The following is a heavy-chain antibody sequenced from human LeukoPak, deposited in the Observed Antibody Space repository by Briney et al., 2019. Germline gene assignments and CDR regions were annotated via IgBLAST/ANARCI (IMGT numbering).Heavy chain of an antibody. Sequence: GGSLRLSCAASGFTFSSYAMNWVRQAPGKGLEWVSHINNNGGSTSYADSVKGRFTISRDNSKNTLYVQLNSLRAEDTAVYYCAKPHTPYCSGATCYLFDFWGQGTLVTVSS. D-gene: IGHD2-15*01. V-gene: IGHV3-23*05. CDR3: AKPHTPYCSGATCYLFDF. CDR2: INNNGGST. CDR1: GFTFSSYA. J-gene: IGHJ4*02.